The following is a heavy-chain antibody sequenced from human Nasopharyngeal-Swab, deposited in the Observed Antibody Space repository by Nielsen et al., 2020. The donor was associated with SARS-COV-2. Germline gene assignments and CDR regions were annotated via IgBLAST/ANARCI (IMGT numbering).Heavy chain of an antibody. CDR3: AKVHRIAAGAFDI. V-gene: IGHV3-30*18. J-gene: IGHJ3*02. CDR2: ISYDGSNK. CDR1: GFTFSSYG. D-gene: IGHD6-13*01. Sequence: GGSLRLSCVASGFTFSSYGMHWVRQAPGKGLEWVAVISYDGSNKYYADSVKGRFTISRDNSKNTLYLQMNSLRAEDTAVYYCAKVHRIAAGAFDIWGQGTMVTVSS.